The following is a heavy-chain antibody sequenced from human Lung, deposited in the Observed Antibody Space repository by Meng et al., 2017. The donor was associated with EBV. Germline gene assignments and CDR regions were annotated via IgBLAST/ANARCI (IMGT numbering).Heavy chain of an antibody. V-gene: IGHV1-18*01. J-gene: IGHJ4*02. CDR1: GYNFNNFG. Sequence: VQLVQSAGAVKKPGAAVRVACKTSGYNFNNFGITWVRQAPGQGLEWMGWNSAYNSNTDYGENLQGRATMTKDTSTSTAYMDLRSLRPDDTAVYYCARISEYDSSALDWWGQGTLVTVSS. D-gene: IGHD3-22*01. CDR2: NSAYNSNT. CDR3: ARISEYDSSALDW.